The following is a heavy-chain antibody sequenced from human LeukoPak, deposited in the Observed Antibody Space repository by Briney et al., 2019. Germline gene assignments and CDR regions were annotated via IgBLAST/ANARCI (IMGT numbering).Heavy chain of an antibody. CDR2: INPSGGST. D-gene: IGHD6-13*01. J-gene: IGHJ5*02. CDR1: GYTFTSYY. Sequence: ASVKVSCKASGYTFTSYYMHWVRQAPGQGLEWMGIINPSGGSTSYAQKFQGRVTMTRDTSTSTVYMELSSLRSEDTAVYYCARWIAAADTAGWFDPWGQGTLVTVSS. V-gene: IGHV1-46*01. CDR3: ARWIAAADTAGWFDP.